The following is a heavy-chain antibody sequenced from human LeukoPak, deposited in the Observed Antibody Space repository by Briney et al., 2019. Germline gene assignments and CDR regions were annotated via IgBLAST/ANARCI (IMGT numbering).Heavy chain of an antibody. CDR3: ARRQNYDILTGYYSGWFDH. V-gene: IGHV4-59*12. D-gene: IGHD3-9*01. Sequence: PSETLSLTCTVSGGSISSYYWSWLRQPPGKGLEWIGYIYYSGSTNYNPSLKSRVTISVDTSKNQFSLKLSSVTAADTAVYYCARRQNYDILTGYYSGWFDHWGQGTLVTVSS. CDR2: IYYSGST. CDR1: GGSISSYY. J-gene: IGHJ5*02.